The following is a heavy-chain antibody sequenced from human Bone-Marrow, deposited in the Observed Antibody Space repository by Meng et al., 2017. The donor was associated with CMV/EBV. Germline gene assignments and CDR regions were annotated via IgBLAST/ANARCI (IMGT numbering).Heavy chain of an antibody. J-gene: IGHJ6*02. CDR1: GFRFDDYG. CDR2: INWNGGST. D-gene: IGHD6-19*01. Sequence: GGSLRLSCVASGFRFDDYGMTWVRQAPGKGLEWVSGINWNGGSTGYADSVRGRFTISRDNVKTSLYLQMNSLRAGDTAVYYCAKVQWLPNPQKYSRSFGLAVSCQGTTVTVSS. CDR3: AKVQWLPNPQKYSRSFGLAV. V-gene: IGHV3-20*04.